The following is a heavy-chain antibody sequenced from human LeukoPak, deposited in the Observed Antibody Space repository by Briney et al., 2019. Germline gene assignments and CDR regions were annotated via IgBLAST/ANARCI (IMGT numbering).Heavy chain of an antibody. CDR1: GFTFSSYS. CDR2: ISSSGSDK. Sequence: PGGSLRLSCAASGFTFSSYSMNWVRQAPGKGLELVSAISSSGSDKHYADSVKGRFTISRDNAKNSLFLQMNSLRAEDTAVYYCARSAWYGSGSYSPTHYWGQGTLVTVSS. V-gene: IGHV3-21*01. J-gene: IGHJ4*02. D-gene: IGHD3-10*01. CDR3: ARSAWYGSGSYSPTHY.